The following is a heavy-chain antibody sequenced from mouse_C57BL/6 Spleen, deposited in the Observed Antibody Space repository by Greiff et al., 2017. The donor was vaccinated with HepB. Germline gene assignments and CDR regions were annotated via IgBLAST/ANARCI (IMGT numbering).Heavy chain of an antibody. J-gene: IGHJ2*01. D-gene: IGHD1-1*01. V-gene: IGHV1-19*01. CDR2: INPYNGGT. CDR1: GYTFTDYY. Sequence: EVKLMESGPVLVKPGASVKMSCKASGYTFTDYYMNWVKQSHGKSLEWIGVINPYNGGTSYNQKFKGKATLTVDKSSSTAYMELNSLTSEDSAVYYCAREGEITTVVAPFDYWGQGTTLTVSS. CDR3: AREGEITTVVAPFDY.